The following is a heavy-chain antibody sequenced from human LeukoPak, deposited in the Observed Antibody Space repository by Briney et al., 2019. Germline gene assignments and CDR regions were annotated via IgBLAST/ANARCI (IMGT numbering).Heavy chain of an antibody. CDR1: GYTFTNYY. J-gene: IGHJ4*02. V-gene: IGHV7-4-1*02. CDR2: INTNTGNP. Sequence: ASVKVSCKASGYTFTNYYIHWVRQAPGQGLEWMGWINTNTGNPTYAQGFTGRFVFSLDTSVSTAYLQISSLKAEDTAVYYCARGVGATPGVYGYWGQGTLVTVSS. CDR3: ARGVGATPGVYGY. D-gene: IGHD1-26*01.